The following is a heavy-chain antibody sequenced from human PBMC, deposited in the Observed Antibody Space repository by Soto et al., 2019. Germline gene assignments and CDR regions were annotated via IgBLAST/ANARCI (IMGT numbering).Heavy chain of an antibody. Sequence: EVQLVESGGGLIQPGGSLRLSCAASGFTVSSNYMSWVRQAPGKGLEWVSVIYSGGSTYYADSVKGRFTISRDNSKNTLYPQMNSLRAEDTAVYYCARERYSSGWNEDYYYGMDVWGQGTTVTVSS. D-gene: IGHD6-19*01. J-gene: IGHJ6*02. CDR3: ARERYSSGWNEDYYYGMDV. CDR2: IYSGGST. V-gene: IGHV3-53*01. CDR1: GFTVSSNY.